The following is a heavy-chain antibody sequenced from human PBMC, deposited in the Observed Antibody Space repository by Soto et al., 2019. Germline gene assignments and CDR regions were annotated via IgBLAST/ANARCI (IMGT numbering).Heavy chain of an antibody. CDR3: AIYFLQFFGVVTYNRFAP. J-gene: IGHJ5*02. V-gene: IGHV4-34*01. D-gene: IGHD3-3*01. Sequence: SETLSLTCAVYGGSFSGYYWSWIRQPPGKGLEWIGEINHSGSTNYNPSLKSRVTISVDTSKNQFSLKLSSVTAADTAVYYCAIYFLQFFGVVTYNRFAPWAQGTLVT. CDR2: INHSGST. CDR1: GGSFSGYY.